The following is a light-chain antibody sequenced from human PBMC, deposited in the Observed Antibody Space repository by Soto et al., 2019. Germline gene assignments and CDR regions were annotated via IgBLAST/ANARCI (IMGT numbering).Light chain of an antibody. J-gene: IGKJ5*01. V-gene: IGKV3-15*01. Sequence: EIVLTQSPATLSVSPGERATLSCRATETISTNLAWFQRKPGQPPRLLIYGSSTRATGVPDRFSGSGSGTEFTLIISSLQSEDFALYYCQQYKNWPPITFGQGTRLEIK. CDR1: ETISTN. CDR3: QQYKNWPPIT. CDR2: GSS.